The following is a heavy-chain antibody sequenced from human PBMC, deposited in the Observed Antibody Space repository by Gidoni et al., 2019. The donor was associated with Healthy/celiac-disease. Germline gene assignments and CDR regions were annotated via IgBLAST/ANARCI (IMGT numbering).Heavy chain of an antibody. CDR3: ARHDREYIPLPNFDY. Sequence: QLQLQESGPGLVKPSETLSLTCTVSGGSISSSSYYWGWIRQPPGKGLEWIGSIYYSGSTYYNPSLKSRVTISVDTSKNQFSLKLSSVTAADTAVYYCARHDREYIPLPNFDYWGQGTLVTVSS. V-gene: IGHV4-39*01. CDR1: GGSISSSSYY. CDR2: IYYSGST. D-gene: IGHD6-6*01. J-gene: IGHJ4*02.